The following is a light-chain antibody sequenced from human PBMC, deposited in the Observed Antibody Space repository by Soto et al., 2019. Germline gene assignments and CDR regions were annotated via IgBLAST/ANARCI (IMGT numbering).Light chain of an antibody. V-gene: IGLV2-14*01. CDR3: SSYTSASTLLYL. Sequence: QSALTQPASVSGSPGQSITISCTGTSSDVGGYNYVSWYQQHPGIAPKLLIYGVTNRPSGVSTLFSGSKSGNTASLTISGLQAEDEADYHCSSYTSASTLLYLFGTGTKVTVL. CDR1: SSDVGGYNY. J-gene: IGLJ1*01. CDR2: GVT.